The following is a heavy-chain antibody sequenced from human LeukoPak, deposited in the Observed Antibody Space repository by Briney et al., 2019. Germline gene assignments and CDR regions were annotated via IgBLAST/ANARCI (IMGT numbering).Heavy chain of an antibody. CDR2: ISYDGSNK. V-gene: IGHV3-30*18. CDR1: GFTFSNYA. D-gene: IGHD2-2*02. CDR3: AKGLYCSSTSCYSDAWFDP. J-gene: IGHJ5*02. Sequence: GGSLRLSCAASGFTFSNYAMSWVRQAPGKGLEWVAVISYDGSNKYYADSVKGRFTISRDNSKNTLYLQMNSLRAEDTAVYYCAKGLYCSSTSCYSDAWFDPWGQGTLVTVSS.